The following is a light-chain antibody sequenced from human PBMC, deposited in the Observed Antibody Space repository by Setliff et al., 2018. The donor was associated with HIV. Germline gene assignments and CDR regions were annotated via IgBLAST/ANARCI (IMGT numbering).Light chain of an antibody. Sequence: QSALTQPASVSGSPGQSITISCTGTSSDVGTYNYVSWYQQHPGKAPKLMIYEVSNRPSGVSNRFSGPKSGNTASLTISGLQAEDEADYYCSSYTSNNLYVFGTGTKVTVL. CDR1: SSDVGTYNY. V-gene: IGLV2-14*01. J-gene: IGLJ1*01. CDR3: SSYTSNNLYV. CDR2: EVS.